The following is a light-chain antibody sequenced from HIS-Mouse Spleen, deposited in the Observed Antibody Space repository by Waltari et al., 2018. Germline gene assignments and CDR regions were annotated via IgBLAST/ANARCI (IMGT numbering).Light chain of an antibody. CDR1: ALPKKY. CDR3: YSTDSSGNHRV. V-gene: IGLV3-10*01. Sequence: SYELTQPPSVSVSPGQTARITCPGDALPKKYAYWYQQKSTPAPVLVIYEDSKRPAGIPERFSGSSSGTMATLTISGAQVEDEADYYCYSTDSSGNHRVFGGGTKLTVL. J-gene: IGLJ2*01. CDR2: EDS.